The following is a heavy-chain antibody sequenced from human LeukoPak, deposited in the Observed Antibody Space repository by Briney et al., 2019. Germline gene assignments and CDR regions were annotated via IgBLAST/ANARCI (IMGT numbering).Heavy chain of an antibody. D-gene: IGHD3-10*01. V-gene: IGHV3-33*01. Sequence: GGPLRLSCAASGFTFSSYGMHWVRQAPGKGLEWVAVIWYDGSNKYYADSVKGRFTISRDNSKNTLYLQMNSLRAEDTAVYYCARDSNYGSGSFHYWGQGTLVTVSS. CDR2: IWYDGSNK. CDR1: GFTFSSYG. CDR3: ARDSNYGSGSFHY. J-gene: IGHJ4*02.